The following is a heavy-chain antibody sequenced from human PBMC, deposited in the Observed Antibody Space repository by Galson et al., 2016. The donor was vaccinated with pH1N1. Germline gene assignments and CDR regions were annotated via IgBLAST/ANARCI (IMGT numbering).Heavy chain of an antibody. D-gene: IGHD4-17*01. CDR1: GGSFSSGDYY. CDR2: IYYTGST. V-gene: IGHV4-30-4*01. Sequence: TLSLTCTVYGGSFSSGDYYWSWIRQPPGKGLEWIGYIYYTGSTYYNPSLKSRVTISVDTSKNQFSLKLSSVTAADTAVYYCARLLYGDYVGTLDYWGQGTLVTVSS. CDR3: ARLLYGDYVGTLDY. J-gene: IGHJ4*02.